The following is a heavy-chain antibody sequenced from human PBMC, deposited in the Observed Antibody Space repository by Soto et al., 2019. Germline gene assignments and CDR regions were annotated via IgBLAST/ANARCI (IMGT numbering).Heavy chain of an antibody. CDR3: ARGLDCSSTSCPEGGWFDP. CDR1: GYTFTGYY. J-gene: IGHJ5*02. Sequence: ASVKVSCKASGYTFTGYYMHWVRQAPGQGLEWMGWISPNSGGTHYAHKFQGRVTMTRDTSISTAYMELSRLRSDDTAVYYCARGLDCSSTSCPEGGWFDPWGQGTLVT. CDR2: ISPNSGGT. D-gene: IGHD2-2*01. V-gene: IGHV1-2*02.